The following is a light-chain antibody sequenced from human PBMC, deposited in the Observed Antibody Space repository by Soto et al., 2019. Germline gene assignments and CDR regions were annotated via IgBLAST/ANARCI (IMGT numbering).Light chain of an antibody. V-gene: IGKV1-27*01. J-gene: IGKJ4*01. CDR1: QGVSNY. CDR3: QKYNSPPIT. Sequence: DIQMTQSPSSLSASVGDRVTIACRASQGVSNYLAWYQQKPGQVPKLLIYAASTLETGVPSRFSGSGSGTDFTLTISSLQSEDFASYYCQKYNSPPITFGQGTRVEIK. CDR2: AAS.